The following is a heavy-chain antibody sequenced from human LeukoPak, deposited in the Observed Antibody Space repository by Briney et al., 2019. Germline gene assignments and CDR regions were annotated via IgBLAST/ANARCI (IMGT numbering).Heavy chain of an antibody. CDR1: GFTFSDYY. V-gene: IGHV3-11*01. CDR3: ARGVVAGPEGIYYYGMDV. CDR2: ISSSGSTI. D-gene: IGHD6-19*01. J-gene: IGHJ6*02. Sequence: GGSLRLSCAASGFTFSDYYMSWIRQAPGKGLEWVSYISSSGSTIYYADSVKGRFTISRDNAKNSLYLQMNSLRAEDTAVYYCARGVVAGPEGIYYYGMDVWGQGTTVTVSS.